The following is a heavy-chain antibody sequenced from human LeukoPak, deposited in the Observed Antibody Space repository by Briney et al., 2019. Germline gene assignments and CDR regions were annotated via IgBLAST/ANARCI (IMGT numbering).Heavy chain of an antibody. CDR2: IYSGGST. D-gene: IGHD3-10*01. Sequence: PGGSLRLSCAASGFTVSSNYMSWVRQAPGKGLEWVSVIYSGGSTYYADSVKGRFTISRDNSKNTLYLQMNSLRAEDTAVYYCARDILRGVIITNYWGQGTLVTVSS. V-gene: IGHV3-66*01. CDR1: GFTVSSNY. CDR3: ARDILRGVIITNY. J-gene: IGHJ4*02.